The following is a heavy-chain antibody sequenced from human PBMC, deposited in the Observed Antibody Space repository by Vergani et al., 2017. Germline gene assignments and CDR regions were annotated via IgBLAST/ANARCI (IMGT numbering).Heavy chain of an antibody. CDR2: IKSKTDGGTT. V-gene: IGHV3-15*01. CDR3: TTVIEDYGDYVDAFDI. CDR1: GFTFSNAW. D-gene: IGHD4-17*01. J-gene: IGHJ3*02. Sequence: EVQLVESGGGLVKPGGSLRLSCAASGFTFSNAWMSWVRQAPGKGLELGGRIKSKTDGGTTDYAAPVKGRFTISRDDSKNTLYLQMNSLKTEDTAVYYCTTVIEDYGDYVDAFDIWGQGTMVTVSS.